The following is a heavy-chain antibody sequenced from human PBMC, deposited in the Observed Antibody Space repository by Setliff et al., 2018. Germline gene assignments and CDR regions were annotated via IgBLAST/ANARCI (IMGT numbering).Heavy chain of an antibody. D-gene: IGHD3-22*01. V-gene: IGHV4-61*09. CDR3: ARTVYYYDSSGPSPIRYFDY. CDR1: GGSISSGSYY. CDR2: IYTSGST. J-gene: IGHJ4*02. Sequence: SSETLSLTCTVSGGSISSGSYYWSWIRQPAGKGLEWIGHIYTSGSTNYNPSLKSRVTISVDTSKNQFSLKLSSVTAADTAVYYCARTVYYYDSSGPSPIRYFDYWGQGTLVTVSS.